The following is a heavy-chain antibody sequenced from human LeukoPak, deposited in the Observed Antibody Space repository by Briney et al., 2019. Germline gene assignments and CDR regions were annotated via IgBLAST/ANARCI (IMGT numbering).Heavy chain of an antibody. Sequence: SETLSLTCTVSGGSISSGDYYWSWIRQPPGKGLEWIGYIYYSGSTYYNPSLKSRVTISVDTSKNQFSLKLSSVTAADTAVYYCARGYYGSGSYYYYYYMDVWGKGTTVTVSS. CDR3: ARGYYGSGSYYYYYYMDV. CDR1: GGSISSGDYY. D-gene: IGHD3-10*01. V-gene: IGHV4-30-4*08. J-gene: IGHJ6*03. CDR2: IYYSGST.